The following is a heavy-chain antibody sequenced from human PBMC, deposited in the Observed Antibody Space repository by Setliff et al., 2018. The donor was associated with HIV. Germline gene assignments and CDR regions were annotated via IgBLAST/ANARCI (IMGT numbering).Heavy chain of an antibody. CDR2: IYTSGST. J-gene: IGHJ6*03. CDR1: GGSISSYY. Sequence: PSETLSLTCTVSGGSISSYYWSWIRQPAGKGLEWIGRIYTSGSTNYNPSLKSRVTMSVDTSKNQFSLKLSSVTAADTAVYYCARVSSTYWYSIFRNYYYHMDVWGKGTTVTVSS. D-gene: IGHD2-8*02. CDR3: ARVSSTYWYSIFRNYYYHMDV. V-gene: IGHV4-4*07.